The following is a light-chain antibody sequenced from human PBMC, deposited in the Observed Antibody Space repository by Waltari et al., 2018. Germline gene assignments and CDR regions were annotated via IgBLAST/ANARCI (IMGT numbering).Light chain of an antibody. Sequence: DVVVTPSPASLGVCLGERATNPCKSCQSVLHSSNNKNYFAWYQQKPGQPPKLLIYWASNLKSGVPDRFSGSGSGTDFTLTISSLQAEDVAVYYCQQFQSHLRTFGQGTKVEIK. CDR1: QSVLHSSNNKNY. CDR2: WAS. CDR3: QQFQSHLRT. V-gene: IGKV4-1*01. J-gene: IGKJ1*01.